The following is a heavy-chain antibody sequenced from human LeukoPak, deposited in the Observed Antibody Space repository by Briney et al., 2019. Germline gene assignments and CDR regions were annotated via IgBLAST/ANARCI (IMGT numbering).Heavy chain of an antibody. CDR3: ARALSYCSSTSCSLYYYYSYMDA. V-gene: IGHV3-48*01. CDR1: GFTFSSHN. Sequence: GGSLRLSCAASGFTFSSHNMNWVRQAPGKGLEWVSYISSSSTTIYQADSVKGRFTISRDNAKNSLYLQMNSLRAEDTAVYYYARALSYCSSTSCSLYYYYSYMDAWGKGTTVSVSS. J-gene: IGHJ6*03. CDR2: ISSSSTTI. D-gene: IGHD2-2*01.